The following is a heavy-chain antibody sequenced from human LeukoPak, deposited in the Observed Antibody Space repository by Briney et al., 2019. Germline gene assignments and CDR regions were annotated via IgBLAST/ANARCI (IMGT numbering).Heavy chain of an antibody. D-gene: IGHD3-10*01. Sequence: GGSLRLSCAASGFTFSDYYMSWIRQAPGKGLEWVSYISSSSSYTNYADSVKGRFTISRDNAKNSLYLQMNSLRAEDTAVYYCASGGDGSGSFDYWGQGTLVTVSS. V-gene: IGHV3-11*06. CDR1: GFTFSDYY. CDR2: ISSSSSYT. CDR3: ASGGDGSGSFDY. J-gene: IGHJ4*02.